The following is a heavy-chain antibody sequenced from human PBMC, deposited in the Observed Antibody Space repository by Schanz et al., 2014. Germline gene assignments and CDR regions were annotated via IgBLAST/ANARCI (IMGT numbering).Heavy chain of an antibody. D-gene: IGHD2-15*01. J-gene: IGHJ6*02. Sequence: QVQLQESGPGLVKPSQTLSLTCNVSGDSMSSGGYYWNWIRQHPGKGLEWIGYIYDSGNTYYNPSLKSRVTMSIDTSENQFSLNLRSVTGADTAVYYCARLVGPSFYYGMDVWGQGPTVTVSS. CDR1: GDSMSSGGYY. CDR2: IYDSGNT. CDR3: ARLVGPSFYYGMDV. V-gene: IGHV4-31*03.